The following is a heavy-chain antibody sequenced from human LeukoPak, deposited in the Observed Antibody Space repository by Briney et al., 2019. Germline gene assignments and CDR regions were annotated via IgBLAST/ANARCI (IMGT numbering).Heavy chain of an antibody. CDR1: GGSISSGSYY. V-gene: IGHV4-61*02. Sequence: SETLSLTCTVSGGSISSGSYYWSWIRQPAGKGLEYIGRIYFSGSTAYNPSLKSRVTISLDTSKNQSSLKLSSVTAADTAVYYCARELRSKSSFDYWGQGTLVTVSS. D-gene: IGHD2-21*01. CDR3: ARELRSKSSFDY. CDR2: IYFSGST. J-gene: IGHJ4*02.